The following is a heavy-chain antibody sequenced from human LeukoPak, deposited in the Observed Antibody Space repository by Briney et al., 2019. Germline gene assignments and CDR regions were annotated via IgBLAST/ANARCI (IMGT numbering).Heavy chain of an antibody. J-gene: IGHJ4*02. D-gene: IGHD3-22*01. CDR2: INSDGNSA. CDR1: GFTFSNYR. CDR3: ARGPIDYYESSATIHY. V-gene: IGHV3-74*01. Sequence: GGSLRLSCAASGFTFSNYRMHWVRQAPGKGLVWVSRINSDGNSANYADSVKGRFTISRDNAKNTLYLQMNSLRAEDTAVYYCARGPIDYYESSATIHYWGQGTLVTVSS.